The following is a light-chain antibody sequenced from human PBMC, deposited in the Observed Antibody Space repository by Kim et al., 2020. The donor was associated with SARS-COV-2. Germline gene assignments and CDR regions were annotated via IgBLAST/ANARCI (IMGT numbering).Light chain of an antibody. Sequence: ALGQTVRITCQGDSRRSYYASWYQQKPGQAPVRVIYGKNNRPSGIPDRFSGSSSGNTASLTITGAQAEDEADYYCNSRDSSGNHWVFGGGTQLTVL. CDR1: SRRSYY. J-gene: IGLJ3*02. V-gene: IGLV3-19*01. CDR3: NSRDSSGNHWV. CDR2: GKN.